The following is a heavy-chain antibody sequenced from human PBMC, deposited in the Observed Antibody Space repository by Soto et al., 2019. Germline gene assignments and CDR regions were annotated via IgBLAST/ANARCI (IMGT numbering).Heavy chain of an antibody. Sequence: SETLSLTCTVSGGSISSGDYYWSWIRQPPGKGLEWIGYIYYSGSTYYNPSLKSRVTISVDTSKNQFSLKLSSVTAADTAVYYCAILANPGVSYGDYPDDFDYWGQGTLVTVSS. D-gene: IGHD4-17*01. V-gene: IGHV4-30-4*01. J-gene: IGHJ4*02. CDR1: GGSISSGDYY. CDR3: AILANPGVSYGDYPDDFDY. CDR2: IYYSGST.